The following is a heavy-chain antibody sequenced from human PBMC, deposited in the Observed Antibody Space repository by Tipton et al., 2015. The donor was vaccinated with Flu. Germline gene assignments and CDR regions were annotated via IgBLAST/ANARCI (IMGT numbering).Heavy chain of an antibody. Sequence: TLSLTCTVSGGSISSGGYYWSWIRQHPGKGLEWIGYIYYSGSTYYNPSLKSRVTISVDTSKNQFSLKLSSVTAADTAVYYCARGAYDFWSGYPTHYFDYWGQVTLVTVSS. V-gene: IGHV4-31*03. D-gene: IGHD3-3*01. J-gene: IGHJ4*02. CDR3: ARGAYDFWSGYPTHYFDY. CDR2: IYYSGST. CDR1: GGSISSGGYY.